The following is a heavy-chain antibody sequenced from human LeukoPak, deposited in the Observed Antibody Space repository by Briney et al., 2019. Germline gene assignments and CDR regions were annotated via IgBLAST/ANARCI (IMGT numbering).Heavy chain of an antibody. CDR2: INHSGST. Sequence: SETLSLTCAVYGGSFSGYYWSWIRQPPGKGLEWIGEINHSGSTNYNPSLKSRVTISVDTSKNQFSLKLSSVTAADTAVYYCARDISGDIGYPTMYVDSCVHGTLVNVS. CDR1: GGSFSGYY. V-gene: IGHV4-34*01. J-gene: IGHJ5*01. D-gene: IGHD3-10*02. CDR3: ARDISGDIGYPTMYVDS.